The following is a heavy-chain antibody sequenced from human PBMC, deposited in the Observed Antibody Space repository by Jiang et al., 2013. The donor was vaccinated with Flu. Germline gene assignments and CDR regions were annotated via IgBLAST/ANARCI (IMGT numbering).Heavy chain of an antibody. Sequence: PGLVKPSETLSLTCTVSGGSISNYYWNWIRQPPGRGLEWIGYIYDSGSTNYNPSLKSQVTISVDSFRTQFSLKLNSVTAADTAVYYCARGHYHDSRGFFDYWGQGIRVTVSS. CDR1: GGSISNYY. J-gene: IGHJ4*02. V-gene: IGHV4-59*01. CDR2: IYDSGST. CDR3: ARGHYHDSRGFFDY. D-gene: IGHD3-22*01.